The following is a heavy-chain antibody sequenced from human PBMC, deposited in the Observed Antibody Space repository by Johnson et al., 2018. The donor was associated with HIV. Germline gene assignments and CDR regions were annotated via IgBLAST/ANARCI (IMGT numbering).Heavy chain of an antibody. D-gene: IGHD6-19*01. CDR3: ARDGQWLNAFDI. J-gene: IGHJ3*02. CDR2: INWNGGST. Sequence: VQLVESGGGLVQPGRSLRLSCAASGFTFDDYGMNWVRQAPGKGLEWVSGINWNGGSTGYADSVKGRFIISRDNSKNTLYLQMNSLRAEDTAVYYCARDGQWLNAFDIWGQGTMVTVSS. CDR1: GFTFDDYG. V-gene: IGHV3-20*04.